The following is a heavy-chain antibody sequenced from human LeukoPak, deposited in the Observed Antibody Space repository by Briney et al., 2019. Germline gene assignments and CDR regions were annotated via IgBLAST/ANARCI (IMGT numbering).Heavy chain of an antibody. CDR1: GFTFSSYE. D-gene: IGHD6-13*01. CDR3: ASSRGSWPDSFDY. V-gene: IGHV3-48*03. J-gene: IGHJ4*02. Sequence: GGSLRLSCAASGFTFSSYEMNWVRQAPGKGLEWISYISSSCSTIYYADSVKGRFTISRDNAKNSLYLQMNSLRAEDTAVYYCASSRGSWPDSFDYWGQGTLVTVSS. CDR2: ISSSCSTI.